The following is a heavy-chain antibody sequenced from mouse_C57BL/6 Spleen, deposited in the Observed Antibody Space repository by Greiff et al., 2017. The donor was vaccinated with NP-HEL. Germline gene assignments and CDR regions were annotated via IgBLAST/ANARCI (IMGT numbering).Heavy chain of an antibody. D-gene: IGHD3-2*02. Sequence: VKLQQPGAELVKPGASVKMSCKASGYTFTSYWITWVKQRPGQGLEWIGDIYPGSGSTNYNEKFKSKATLTVDTSSSTAYMQLSSLTSEDSAVYYCARKGYSGYYFDYWGQGTTLTVSS. CDR1: GYTFTSYW. J-gene: IGHJ2*01. CDR3: ARKGYSGYYFDY. V-gene: IGHV1-55*01. CDR2: IYPGSGST.